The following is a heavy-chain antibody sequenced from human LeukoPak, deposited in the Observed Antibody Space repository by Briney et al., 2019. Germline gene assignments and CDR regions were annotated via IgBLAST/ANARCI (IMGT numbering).Heavy chain of an antibody. CDR3: ARDLTIFGVVMTYYGMDV. J-gene: IGHJ6*01. D-gene: IGHD3-3*01. CDR1: GGSFSGYY. CDR2: INHSGST. V-gene: IGHV4-34*01. Sequence: SETLSLTCAVYGGSFSGYYWSWIRQPPGKGLEWIGEINHSGSTKYNPSLKSRVTISVDTSKNQFSLKLSSVTAADTAVYYCARDLTIFGVVMTYYGMDVWGQGTTVTVSS.